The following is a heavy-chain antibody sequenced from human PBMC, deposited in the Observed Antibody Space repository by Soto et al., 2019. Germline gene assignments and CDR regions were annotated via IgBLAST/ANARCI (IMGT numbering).Heavy chain of an antibody. V-gene: IGHV3-23*01. CDR1: GFTFRNSA. CDR3: ARGARTFDY. J-gene: IGHJ4*02. Sequence: EVHLLESGGGVAQPGGSLRLSCAASGFTFRNSAMSWVRQAPGKGLEWVSTISGGSGDTSYADPVKGRFIVSRYDSRTTLYLQMNSLRAEDTALYYCARGARTFDYWGQGRPVIVSS. CDR2: ISGGSGDT.